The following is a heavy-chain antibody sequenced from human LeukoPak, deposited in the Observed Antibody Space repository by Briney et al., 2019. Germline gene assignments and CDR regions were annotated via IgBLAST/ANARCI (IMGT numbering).Heavy chain of an antibody. CDR3: ASLCCSGGSCAFGY. V-gene: IGHV4-31*03. CDR1: GGSISSGGYY. D-gene: IGHD2-15*01. Sequence: SQTLSLTCTVSGGSISSGGYYWNWIRQHPGKGLEWIGYIYYSGSTYYKPPLKSRVVISEDTSKNQFSLKLSSVTAADTAVYYCASLCCSGGSCAFGYWGQGTLVTVSS. J-gene: IGHJ4*02. CDR2: IYYSGST.